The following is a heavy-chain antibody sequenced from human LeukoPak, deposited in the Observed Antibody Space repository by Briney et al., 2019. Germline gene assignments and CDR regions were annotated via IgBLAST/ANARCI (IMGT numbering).Heavy chain of an antibody. CDR3: ARGYSGSYFRPGAFDI. CDR1: GYTFTGYY. V-gene: IGHV1-2*02. Sequence: ASVKVSCKASGYTFTGYYMHWVRQAPGQGLEWMGWINPNSGGTNYAQKFQGRVTMTRDTSISTAYMEPSRLRSDDTAVYYCARGYSGSYFRPGAFDIWGQGTMVTVSS. D-gene: IGHD1-26*01. CDR2: INPNSGGT. J-gene: IGHJ3*02.